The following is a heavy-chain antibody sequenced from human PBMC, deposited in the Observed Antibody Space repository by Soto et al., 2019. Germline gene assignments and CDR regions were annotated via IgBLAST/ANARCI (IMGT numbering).Heavy chain of an antibody. CDR2: ISGSGGST. J-gene: IGHJ6*02. V-gene: IGHV3-23*01. Sequence: GGSLRLSCAASGFTFSSYAMSWVRQAPGKGLEWVSAISGSGGSTYYADSVKGRFTISRDNSKNTLYLQMNSLRAEDTAVYYCAKDQASSGWYGSYYYGMDVRGQGTTVTVSS. CDR1: GFTFSSYA. D-gene: IGHD6-19*01. CDR3: AKDQASSGWYGSYYYGMDV.